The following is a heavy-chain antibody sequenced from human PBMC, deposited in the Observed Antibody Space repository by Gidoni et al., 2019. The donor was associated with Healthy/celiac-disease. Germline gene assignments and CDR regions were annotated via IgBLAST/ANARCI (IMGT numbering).Heavy chain of an antibody. CDR2: ISAYNGNP. V-gene: IGHV1-18*01. CDR1: GDPFTSSG. D-gene: IGHD5-12*01. CDR3: ASGWHRGDGYNWYVY. Sequence: QVQLVQSGAELTKPGASVKVSCKDSGDPFTSSGISWVRQAPEQGLEWMGWISAYNGNPTCAQKLQGRVTMTTDTSTSTAYMELRSLSSDDTAVYYWASGWHRGDGYNWYVYWGQGTLVTVSS. J-gene: IGHJ4*02.